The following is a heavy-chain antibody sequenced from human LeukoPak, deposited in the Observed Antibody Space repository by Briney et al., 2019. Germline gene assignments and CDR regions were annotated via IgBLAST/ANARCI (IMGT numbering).Heavy chain of an antibody. V-gene: IGHV3-30*04. D-gene: IGHD6-25*01. Sequence: PGGSLRLSCAASGFIFSNYAMHWVRQAPGKGLEWVAVITADGRDKHDADSVKGRFTISRDSSKNTVYLQMNSLRAEDTAVYYCARDRLRAAAYFFDHWGQGTLVTVSS. CDR2: ITADGRDK. CDR3: ARDRLRAAAYFFDH. J-gene: IGHJ4*02. CDR1: GFIFSNYA.